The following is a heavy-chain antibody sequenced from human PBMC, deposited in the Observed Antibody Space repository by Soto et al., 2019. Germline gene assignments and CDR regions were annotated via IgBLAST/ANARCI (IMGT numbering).Heavy chain of an antibody. CDR2: INHSGST. Sequence: SETLSLTCAVYGGSFSGYYWSWIRQPPGKGLEWIGEINHSGSTNYNPSLKSRVTISVDTSKNQFSLKLSSVTAADTAVYYCARGFGVSGGTSMSIRNVYYMDVWGKGTTVTVSS. J-gene: IGHJ6*03. CDR3: ARGFGVSGGTSMSIRNVYYMDV. CDR1: GGSFSGYY. V-gene: IGHV4-34*01. D-gene: IGHD2-15*01.